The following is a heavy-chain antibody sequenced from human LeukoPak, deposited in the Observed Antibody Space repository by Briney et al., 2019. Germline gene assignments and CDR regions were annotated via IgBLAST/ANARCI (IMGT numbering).Heavy chain of an antibody. CDR2: ISGDGVTT. CDR1: GFTFSSYA. Sequence: GGSLRLSCSASGFTFSSYALHWVRQAPGKGLEYVSAISGDGVTTYYAGSVKGRFTISRDNSKNTLYLQMSSLRAEGTAVYYCVKDAVADTDAPFDYWGQGTLVTVSS. CDR3: VKDAVADTDAPFDY. J-gene: IGHJ4*02. D-gene: IGHD6-19*01. V-gene: IGHV3-64D*06.